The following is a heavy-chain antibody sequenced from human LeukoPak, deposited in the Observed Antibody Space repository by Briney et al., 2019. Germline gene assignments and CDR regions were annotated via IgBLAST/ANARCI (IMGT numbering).Heavy chain of an antibody. Sequence: GGSLRLSCAASGFTFSDSWMSWVRQAPGKGLEWVSVIYSGGSTYYADSVKGRFTISRDNSKNTLYLQMNSLRAEDTAVYYCARDRKIPSDWGQGTLVTVSS. V-gene: IGHV3-66*02. J-gene: IGHJ4*02. CDR3: ARDRKIPSD. CDR2: IYSGGST. CDR1: GFTFSDSW. D-gene: IGHD3-16*02.